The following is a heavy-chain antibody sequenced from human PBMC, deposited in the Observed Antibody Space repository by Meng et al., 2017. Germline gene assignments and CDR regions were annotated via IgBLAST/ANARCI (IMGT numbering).Heavy chain of an antibody. J-gene: IGHJ4*02. Sequence: QGQLQQWGAGLLKPSGTPSFPCACYGGSFSGYYWSWIRQPPGKGLEWIGEINHSGSTNYNPSLKSRVTISVDTSKNQFSLKLSSVTAADTAVYYCARGRYFDWLSYRYYFDYWGQGTLVTVSS. CDR1: GGSFSGYY. V-gene: IGHV4-34*01. CDR2: INHSGST. D-gene: IGHD3-9*01. CDR3: ARGRYFDWLSYRYYFDY.